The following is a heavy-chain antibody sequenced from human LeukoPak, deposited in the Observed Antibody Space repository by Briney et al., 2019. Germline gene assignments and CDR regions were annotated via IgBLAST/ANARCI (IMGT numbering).Heavy chain of an antibody. D-gene: IGHD3-9*01. CDR3: ARDSMSRRYFDWLLFDYYYYMDV. V-gene: IGHV1-46*01. CDR1: GYTFTSYY. CDR2: INPSGGST. Sequence: EASVKVSCKASGYTFTSYYMHWVRQAPGQGLEWMGIINPSGGSTSYAQKFQGRVTMTRDTSTSTVYMELSSLRSEDTAVYYCARDSMSRRYFDWLLFDYYYYMDVWGKGTTVTISS. J-gene: IGHJ6*03.